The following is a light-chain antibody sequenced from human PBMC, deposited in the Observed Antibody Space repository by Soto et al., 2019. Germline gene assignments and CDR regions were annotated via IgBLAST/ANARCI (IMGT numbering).Light chain of an antibody. V-gene: IGKV3-20*01. CDR1: QSLSSNY. CDR2: GAS. CDR3: QQYDTSPRT. Sequence: IVLTQSPGTLSLSPGERATLSCRASQSLSSNYLAWHQQKTGQAPRLLICGASSSATGIPDRFSGSGSGTDFTLTITRLEPEDFAVYYCQQYDTSPRTFGQGTNVEIK. J-gene: IGKJ1*01.